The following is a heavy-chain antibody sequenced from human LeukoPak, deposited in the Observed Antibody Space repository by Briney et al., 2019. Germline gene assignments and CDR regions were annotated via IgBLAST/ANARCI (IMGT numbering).Heavy chain of an antibody. CDR1: GGSISSYY. D-gene: IGHD5-18*01. J-gene: IGHJ4*02. V-gene: IGHV4-59*01. CDR3: ARDLGTAMGPGGSFDY. Sequence: SETLSLTCTVSGGSISSYYWSWIRQPPGKGLEWIGYIYYSGSTNYNPSLKSRVTISVDTSKNQFSLKLSSVTAADTAVYYCARDLGTAMGPGGSFDYWGQGTLVTVSS. CDR2: IYYSGST.